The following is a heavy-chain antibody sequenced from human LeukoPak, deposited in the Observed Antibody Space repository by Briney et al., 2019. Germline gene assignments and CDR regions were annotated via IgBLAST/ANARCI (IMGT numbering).Heavy chain of an antibody. V-gene: IGHV3-21*06. Sequence: PGGSLRLSCVGSGFTFSGYNIDWVRQAPGKGLEWVSSISSSSLSIYYADSLKGRITISRDNTKNSVFLQMSGLRVDDTAVYYCARERSGPAVRAHNWFDPWGRGTLVIVSS. J-gene: IGHJ5*01. D-gene: IGHD1-26*01. CDR3: ARERSGPAVRAHNWFDP. CDR2: ISSSSLSI. CDR1: GFTFSGYN.